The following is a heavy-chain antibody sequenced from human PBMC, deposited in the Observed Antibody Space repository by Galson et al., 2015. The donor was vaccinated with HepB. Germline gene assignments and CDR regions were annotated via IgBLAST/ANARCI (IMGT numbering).Heavy chain of an antibody. V-gene: IGHV1-2*02. D-gene: IGHD3-3*01. J-gene: IGHJ5*02. CDR2: INPNSGGT. CDR1: GYTFTGYY. CDR3: ARVGRFWGGNWFDP. Sequence: SVKVSCKASGYTFTGYYMHWVRQAPGQGLEWMGWINPNSGGTNYAQKFQGRVTMTRDTSISTAYMELSRLRSDDTAVYDCARVGRFWGGNWFDPWGQGTLVTVSS.